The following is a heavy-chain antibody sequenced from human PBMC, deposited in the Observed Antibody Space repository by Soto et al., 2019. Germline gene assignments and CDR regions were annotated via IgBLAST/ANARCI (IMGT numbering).Heavy chain of an antibody. V-gene: IGHV4-39*01. D-gene: IGHD3-3*01. CDR1: GGSISSSSYY. J-gene: IGHJ3*02. CDR2: IYYSGST. CDR3: ARQTGYYDFWSGYYSAFDI. Sequence: SETLSLTCTVSGGSISSSSYYWGWIRQPPGKGLEWIGSIYYSGSTYYNPSLKSRVTISVYTSKNQFSLKLSSVTAADTAVYYCARQTGYYDFWSGYYSAFDIWGQGTMVTVSS.